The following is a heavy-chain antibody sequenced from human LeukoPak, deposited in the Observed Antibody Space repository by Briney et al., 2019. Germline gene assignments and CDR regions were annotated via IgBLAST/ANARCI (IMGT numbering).Heavy chain of an antibody. CDR3: ARDRAVVVPAAIGRSYCYYGMDV. CDR1: GGSISSYY. CDR2: IYYSGST. D-gene: IGHD2-2*01. Sequence: SETLSLTCTVSGGSISSYYWSWIRQPPGKGLEWIGYIYYSGSTNYNPSLKSRVTISVDTSKNQFSLKLSSVTAADTAVYYCARDRAVVVPAAIGRSYCYYGMDVWGQGTTVTVSS. V-gene: IGHV4-59*01. J-gene: IGHJ6*02.